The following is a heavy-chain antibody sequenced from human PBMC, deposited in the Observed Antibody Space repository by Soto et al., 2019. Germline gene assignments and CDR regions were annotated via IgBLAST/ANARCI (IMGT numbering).Heavy chain of an antibody. J-gene: IGHJ4*02. CDR2: ISYDGSNK. D-gene: IGHD6-19*01. CDR1: GFTFSSYA. V-gene: IGHV3-30-3*01. Sequence: QVQLVESGGGVVQPGRSLRLSCAASGFTFSSYAMHWVRQAPGKGLEWVAVISYDGSNKYYADSVKGRFTISRDNSKNTLYLQMNSLRAEDTAVYYCARDGRIAVAGILDYWGQGTLVTVSS. CDR3: ARDGRIAVAGILDY.